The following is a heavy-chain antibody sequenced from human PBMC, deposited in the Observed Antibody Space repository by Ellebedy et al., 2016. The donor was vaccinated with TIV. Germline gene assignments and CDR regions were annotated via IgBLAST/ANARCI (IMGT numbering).Heavy chain of an antibody. CDR2: IDPSDSYT. D-gene: IGHD5-24*01. CDR1: GYNFTSYW. J-gene: IGHJ4*02. Sequence: GESLKISXKGSGYNFTSYWISWVRQMPGKGLDWMGRIDPSDSYTDYSPSFQGHVTISADKSISTAYLQWSSLKASDTAMYYCARVSRDGYNHFDYWGQGTLVTVSS. CDR3: ARVSRDGYNHFDY. V-gene: IGHV5-10-1*01.